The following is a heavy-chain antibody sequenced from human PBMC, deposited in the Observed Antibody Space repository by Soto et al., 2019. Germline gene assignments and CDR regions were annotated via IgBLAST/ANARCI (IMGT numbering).Heavy chain of an antibody. D-gene: IGHD3-10*01. CDR3: ARINYGSGSYYFDY. CDR1: GFTFSSYW. CDR2: IKSDGSSI. Sequence: GGSLRLSCAASGFTFSSYWMHWVRQAPGEGLVWVSRIKSDGSSITYADSVKGRSTISRDNSKNTLYLQMNSLRAEDTAVYYCARINYGSGSYYFDYWGQGTLVTVSS. J-gene: IGHJ4*02. V-gene: IGHV3-74*01.